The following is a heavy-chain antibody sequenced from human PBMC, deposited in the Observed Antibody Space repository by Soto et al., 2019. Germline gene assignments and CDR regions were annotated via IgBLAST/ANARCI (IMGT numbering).Heavy chain of an antibody. CDR1: GFTFDDYA. CDR2: ISWNSGSI. J-gene: IGHJ4*02. D-gene: IGHD6-13*01. V-gene: IGHV3-9*01. Sequence: EVQLVESGGGLVQPGRSLRLSCAASGFTFDDYAMHWVRQAPGKGLEWVSGISWNSGSIGYADSVKGRFTISRDNAKNSLYLQMNSLRAEDTSLYYWVKDMGLSIGAAGPVRGITFDCWGQGTLVTLSS. CDR3: VKDMGLSIGAAGPVRGITFDC.